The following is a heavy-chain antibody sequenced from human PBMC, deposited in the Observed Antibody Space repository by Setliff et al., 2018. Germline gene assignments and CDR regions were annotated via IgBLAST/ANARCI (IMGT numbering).Heavy chain of an antibody. D-gene: IGHD2-15*01. Sequence: PSETLSLTCTVSGGSITSYYWSWIRQPPGKGLEWIGYIYYSGSTNYNPSLRSRVTISADTSKNQFSLKLSSVTAADTAVYYCAKRGPYCSGGTCHYYFDYWGQGTLVTVSS. CDR3: AKRGPYCSGGTCHYYFDY. J-gene: IGHJ4*02. CDR2: IYYSGST. V-gene: IGHV4-59*01. CDR1: GGSITSYY.